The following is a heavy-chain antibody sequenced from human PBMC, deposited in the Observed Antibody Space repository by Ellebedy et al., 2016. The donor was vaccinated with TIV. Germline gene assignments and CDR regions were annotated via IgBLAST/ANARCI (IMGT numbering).Heavy chain of an antibody. CDR2: INQDGSGG. V-gene: IGHV3-7*03. D-gene: IGHD6-19*01. CDR3: ARMDHRGSGWYFDY. J-gene: IGHJ4*02. CDR1: GFTFSSHW. Sequence: GGSLRLXXAASGFTFSSHWMNWVRQAPGKGLEWVANINQDGSGGYYADSVKGRFTISRDNAKNSLYLQMNSLRAEDTAVYYCARMDHRGSGWYFDYWGQGTLVTVSS.